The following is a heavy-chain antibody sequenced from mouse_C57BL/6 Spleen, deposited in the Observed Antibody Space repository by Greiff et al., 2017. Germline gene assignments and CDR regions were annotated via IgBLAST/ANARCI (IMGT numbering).Heavy chain of an antibody. Sequence: VKLMESGPELVKPGASVKISCKASGYAFSSSWMNWVKQRPGKGLEWIGRIYPGDGDTNYNGKFKGKATLTADKSSSTAYMQLSSLTSEDSAVYFCARHSSDYWGQGTTLTVSS. J-gene: IGHJ2*01. CDR2: IYPGDGDT. CDR3: ARHSSDY. CDR1: GYAFSSSW. V-gene: IGHV1-82*01.